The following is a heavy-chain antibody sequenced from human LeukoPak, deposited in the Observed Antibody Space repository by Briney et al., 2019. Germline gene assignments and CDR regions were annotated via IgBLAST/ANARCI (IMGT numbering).Heavy chain of an antibody. CDR2: ICNSGIT. CDR3: TRGFTLFDP. J-gene: IGHJ5*02. Sequence: SETLSLTCTVSGGSISSYYWSWIRQPPRKGLEWIGYICNSGITNYNPSLKSRVTISIDTSKNQFSLRLSSVTAADTAVYYCTRGFTLFDPWGQGTLVSVSS. D-gene: IGHD2/OR15-2a*01. CDR1: GGSISSYY. V-gene: IGHV4-59*01.